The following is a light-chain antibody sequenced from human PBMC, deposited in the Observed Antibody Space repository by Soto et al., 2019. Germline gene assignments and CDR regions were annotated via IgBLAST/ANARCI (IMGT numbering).Light chain of an antibody. Sequence: QPVLTQPPSVSGAPGQRVTISCTGTSSNIGAGYDVHWYQHLPGTAPKLLIYANTNRPSGVPDRLSGSKSGTSASLAITGLQAEDEADYYCQSYDNSLSGSLFGGGTKLTVL. CDR3: QSYDNSLSGSL. V-gene: IGLV1-40*01. J-gene: IGLJ2*01. CDR2: ANT. CDR1: SSNIGAGYD.